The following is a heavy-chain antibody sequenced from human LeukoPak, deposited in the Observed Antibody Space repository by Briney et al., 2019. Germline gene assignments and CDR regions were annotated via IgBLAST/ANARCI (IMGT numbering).Heavy chain of an antibody. CDR1: VFTFRSYA. CDR3: AKDSPLRTSYHGYFDF. J-gene: IGHJ4*02. D-gene: IGHD3-16*01. Sequence: GGSLRLSCAPSVFTFRSYAMSWVRHALGKGLECVSALSLSGTNTPYADSVRVRFTISKDMSKNPLYLQMNTLRAEDTAVYYCAKDSPLRTSYHGYFDFWGQGTRVTVSS. CDR2: LSLSGTNT. V-gene: IGHV3-23*01.